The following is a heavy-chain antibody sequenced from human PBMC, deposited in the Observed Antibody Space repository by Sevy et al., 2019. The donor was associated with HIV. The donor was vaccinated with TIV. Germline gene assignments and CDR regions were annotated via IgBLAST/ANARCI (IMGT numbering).Heavy chain of an antibody. J-gene: IGHJ6*02. V-gene: IGHV3-7*01. Sequence: GGSLRLSCAASGFTFSSYWMSWVRQAPGKGLEWVANIKQDGSEKYYVDSVKGRFTISRDNAKNSLYLQMNSLRAEDTAVYYCARAKGSGTTLGHYGMDVWGQGTTVTVSS. CDR2: IKQDGSEK. CDR3: ARAKGSGTTLGHYGMDV. CDR1: GFTFSSYW. D-gene: IGHD1-26*01.